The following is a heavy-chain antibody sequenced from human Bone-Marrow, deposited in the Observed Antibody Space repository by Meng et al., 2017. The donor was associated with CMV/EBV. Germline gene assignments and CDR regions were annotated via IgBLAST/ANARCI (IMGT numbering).Heavy chain of an antibody. Sequence: GGSLRLSCAASGFTFSSHSMNWVRQAPGRGLEWVSYIKRGGDVKYYADSVKGRFTISRDNAGNSLYLQMNSLRAEDTGVYYCVRDADSRRWIDYYGWFDPWGQGPLVTVSS. CDR1: GFTFSSHS. D-gene: IGHD3-3*01. J-gene: IGHJ5*02. V-gene: IGHV3-48*04. CDR3: VRDADSRRWIDYYGWFDP. CDR2: IKRGGDVK.